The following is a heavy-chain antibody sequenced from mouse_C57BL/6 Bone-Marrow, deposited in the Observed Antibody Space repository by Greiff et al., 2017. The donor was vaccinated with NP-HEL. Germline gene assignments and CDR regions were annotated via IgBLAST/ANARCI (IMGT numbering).Heavy chain of an antibody. D-gene: IGHD1-1*01. J-gene: IGHJ4*01. CDR3: ARRYYYGSSYGAMDY. Sequence: EVQLQQSGGDLVKPGGSLKLSCAASGFTFSSYGMSWVRQTPDKRLEWVATISSGGSYTYYPASVKGRFTISRDNAKNTLYLQMSSLKAEDTAMYYCARRYYYGSSYGAMDYWGQGTSVTVSS. CDR1: GFTFSSYG. V-gene: IGHV5-6*01. CDR2: ISSGGSYT.